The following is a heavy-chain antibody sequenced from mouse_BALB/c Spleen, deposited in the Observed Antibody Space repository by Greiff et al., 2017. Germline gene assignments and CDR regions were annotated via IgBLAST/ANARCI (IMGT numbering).Heavy chain of an antibody. CDR2: ISSGGST. Sequence: EVKLVESGGGLVKPGGSLKLSCAASGFTFSSYAMSWVRQTPEKGLEWVASISSGGSTYYPDSVKGRFTISRDNARNILYLQMSSLRSEDTAMYYCARDGSYAMDYWGQGTSVTVSS. V-gene: IGHV5-6-5*01. CDR1: GFTFSSYA. D-gene: IGHD2-2*01. CDR3: ARDGSYAMDY. J-gene: IGHJ4*01.